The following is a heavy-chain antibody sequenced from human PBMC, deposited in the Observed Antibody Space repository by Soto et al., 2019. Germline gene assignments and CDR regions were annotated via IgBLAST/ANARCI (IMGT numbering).Heavy chain of an antibody. CDR2: IYHSGST. CDR3: ARDAPKRWLRLGYFDY. V-gene: IGHV4-4*02. Sequence: QVQLQESGPGLVKPSGTLSLTALSLVAPSAVVTGGVGSASPQGRGWSGLGEIYHSGSTNYNPSLKSRVTISVDKSKNQFSLKLSSVTAADTAVYYCARDAPKRWLRLGYFDYWGQGTLVTVSS. CDR1: VAPSAVVTG. D-gene: IGHD5-12*01. J-gene: IGHJ4*02.